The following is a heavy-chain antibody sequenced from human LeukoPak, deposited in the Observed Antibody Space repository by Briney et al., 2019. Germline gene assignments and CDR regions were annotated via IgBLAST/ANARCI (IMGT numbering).Heavy chain of an antibody. CDR3: ARLQDFWSGYAFDI. V-gene: IGHV3-53*01. Sequence: GGSLRPSCAASGFTVSSNYMSWVRQAPGKGLEWVSVIYSGGSTYYADSVKGRFTISRDNSKNTLYLQMNSLRAEDTAVYYCARLQDFWSGYAFDIWGQGTMVTVSS. CDR1: GFTVSSNY. CDR2: IYSGGST. J-gene: IGHJ3*02. D-gene: IGHD3-3*01.